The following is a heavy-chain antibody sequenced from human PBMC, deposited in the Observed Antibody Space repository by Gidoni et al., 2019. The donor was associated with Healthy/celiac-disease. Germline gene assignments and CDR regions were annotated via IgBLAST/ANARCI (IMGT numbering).Heavy chain of an antibody. D-gene: IGHD3-22*01. J-gene: IGHJ3*02. CDR3: ARRMIVVGDDAFDI. CDR1: GYSYTSYW. Sequence: VQLCQSGAEVKNHGESLKISCKGSGYSYTSYWIGCVRQRAGTGLDWVGIIYRGYSDARYSPSFHGQVTISADNSISTAYLQWSSLKASDTAMYYCARRMIVVGDDAFDIWGQGTMVTVSS. CDR2: IYRGYSDA. V-gene: IGHV5-51*01.